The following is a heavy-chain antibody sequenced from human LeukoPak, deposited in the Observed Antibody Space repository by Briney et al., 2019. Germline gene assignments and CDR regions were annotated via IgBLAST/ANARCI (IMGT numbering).Heavy chain of an antibody. D-gene: IGHD3-22*01. V-gene: IGHV4-34*01. CDR3: ARVGVYYDSLDY. J-gene: IGHJ4*02. CDR2: INHSGST. Sequence: SETLSLTCAVYGVSFSGYYWSWIRQPPGKGLEWIGEINHSGSTNYNPSLKSRVTISVDTSKNQFSLKLSSVTAADTAVYCCARVGVYYDSLDYWGQGTLVTVSS. CDR1: GVSFSGYY.